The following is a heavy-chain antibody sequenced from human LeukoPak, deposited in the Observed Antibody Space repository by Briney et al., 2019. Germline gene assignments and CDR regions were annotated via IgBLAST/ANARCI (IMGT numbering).Heavy chain of an antibody. CDR1: GFIFSSYG. D-gene: IGHD2-15*01. CDR3: AKSSVVFKVVGYCQT. CDR2: IRYDGSKK. V-gene: IGHV3-30*02. J-gene: IGHJ4*02. Sequence: GGSLRLSCAASGFIFSSYGMHWVRQAPGKGLEWVAFIRYDGSKKYYADSVKGRFTISRDNSKNTLYLQINSLRAEDTAVYYCAKSSVVFKVVGYCQTWGQGTLVTVSS.